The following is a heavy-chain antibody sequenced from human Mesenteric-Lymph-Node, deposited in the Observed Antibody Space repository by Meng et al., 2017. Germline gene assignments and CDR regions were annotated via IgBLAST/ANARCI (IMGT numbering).Heavy chain of an antibody. D-gene: IGHD2-15*01. CDR2: INHRGST. V-gene: IGHV4-34*01. J-gene: IGHJ4*02. CDR1: VGSFSGHS. CDR3: ARDQGGAGAY. Sequence: QLQLQQWGAGQLKPSETMSLTCAVDVGSFSGHSWTWIRQSPGKGLEWIGDINHRGSTNYNPSLKSRVTISVDTSKNQFSLELNYVTAADTAVYYCARDQGGAGAYWGQGTLVTISS.